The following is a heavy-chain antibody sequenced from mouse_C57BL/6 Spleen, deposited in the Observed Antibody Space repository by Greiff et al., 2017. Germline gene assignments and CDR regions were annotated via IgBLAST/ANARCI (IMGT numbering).Heavy chain of an antibody. V-gene: IGHV1-26*01. Sequence: VQLQQSGPELVKPGASVKISCKASGYTFTDYYMNWVKQSHGKSLEWIGDINPNNGGTSYNQKFKGKATLTVDKSSSTAYMELRSLTSEDSAVYYCARGTTVVAPMDYWGQGTSVTVSS. D-gene: IGHD1-1*01. CDR2: INPNNGGT. CDR3: ARGTTVVAPMDY. J-gene: IGHJ4*01. CDR1: GYTFTDYY.